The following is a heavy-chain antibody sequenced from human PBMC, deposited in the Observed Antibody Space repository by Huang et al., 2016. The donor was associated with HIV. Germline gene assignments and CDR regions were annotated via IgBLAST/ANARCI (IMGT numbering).Heavy chain of an antibody. CDR3: AKDNDLYYFDY. J-gene: IGHJ4*02. CDR1: GFTFSGYG. V-gene: IGHV3-30*18. D-gene: IGHD1-1*01. Sequence: QVHLVESGGGVVQPGRSLRLSCAASGFTFSGYGMHWVRQAPGKGLEWGAVITLDGKNKYYADSVRGRFTVSRDNSQNTVSLQMNTLRAEDTAVYYCAKDNDLYYFDYWGQGTLVTVSS. CDR2: ITLDGKNK.